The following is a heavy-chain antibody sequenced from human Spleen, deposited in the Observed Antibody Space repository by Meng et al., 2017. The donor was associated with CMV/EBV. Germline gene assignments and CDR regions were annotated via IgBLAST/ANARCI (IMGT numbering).Heavy chain of an antibody. Sequence: GESLKISCAASGFTFDDYGMSWVRQAPGKGLEWVSGINWSGGSTGYADSVKGRFTISRDNSKNTLYLQMNSLRAEDTAVYYCAKAYSGSWYREYYDYWGQGTLVTVSS. CDR3: AKAYSGSWYREYYDY. CDR2: INWSGGST. V-gene: IGHV3-20*04. J-gene: IGHJ4*02. CDR1: GFTFDDYG. D-gene: IGHD6-13*01.